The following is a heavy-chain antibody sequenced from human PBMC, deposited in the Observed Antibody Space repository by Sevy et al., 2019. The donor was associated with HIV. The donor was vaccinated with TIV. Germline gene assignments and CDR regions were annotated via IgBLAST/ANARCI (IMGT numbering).Heavy chain of an antibody. CDR3: ASLPCSGGSCYSSYYYGMDV. J-gene: IGHJ6*02. Sequence: SETLSLTCTVSGGSISSSSYYWGWIRQPPGKGLEWIGSIYYSGGTYYNPSLKSRVTISVDTSKNQFSLKLSSVTAADTAVYYCASLPCSGGSCYSSYYYGMDVWGQGTTVTVSS. CDR2: IYYSGGT. D-gene: IGHD2-15*01. V-gene: IGHV4-39*01. CDR1: GGSISSSSYY.